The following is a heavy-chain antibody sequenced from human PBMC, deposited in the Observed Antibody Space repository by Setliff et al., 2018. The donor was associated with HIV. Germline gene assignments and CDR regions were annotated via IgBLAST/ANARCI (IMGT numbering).Heavy chain of an antibody. Sequence: GASVKVSCKASGYTFTSYDINWVRQATGQGLEWMGWMNPNSGNTGYAQKFQGRVTMTRKISISTVYMELSSLRSEDTAVYYCAIPFMTNGDYIFDYWGQGTLVTVSS. D-gene: IGHD4-17*01. V-gene: IGHV1-8*02. J-gene: IGHJ4*02. CDR2: MNPNSGNT. CDR1: GYTFTSYD. CDR3: AIPFMTNGDYIFDY.